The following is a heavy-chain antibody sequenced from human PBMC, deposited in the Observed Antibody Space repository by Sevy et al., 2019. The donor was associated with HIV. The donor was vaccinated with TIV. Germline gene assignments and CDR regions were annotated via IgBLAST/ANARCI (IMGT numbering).Heavy chain of an antibody. J-gene: IGHJ6*02. Sequence: GGSLRLSCAASGFIFSHYGMNWVRQAPGKGLEWVSSISSSGSYIYYGDSMKGRFTISRDNAKNSLFLQMNSLRAEDTAVYYCAREDYSNYYFYAMDVWGQGTTVTVSS. V-gene: IGHV3-21*01. CDR2: ISSSGSYI. CDR3: AREDYSNYYFYAMDV. D-gene: IGHD4-4*01. CDR1: GFIFSHYG.